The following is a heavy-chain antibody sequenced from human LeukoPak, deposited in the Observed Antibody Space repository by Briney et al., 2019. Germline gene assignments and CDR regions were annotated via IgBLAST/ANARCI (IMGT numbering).Heavy chain of an antibody. D-gene: IGHD3-22*01. CDR1: GYTFTRYY. V-gene: IGHV1-46*01. CDR2: IDPSGGST. J-gene: IGHJ4*02. Sequence: GAAVKVSLKASGYTFTRYYMHWVRKAPGQGLEWMRRIDPSGGSTRYAQKFQGRVTMTRDMSPSPVYMEMSSLRYEDTAVYYGARGDYYDSRGYVCWGEGALVAVSS. CDR3: ARGDYYDSRGYVC.